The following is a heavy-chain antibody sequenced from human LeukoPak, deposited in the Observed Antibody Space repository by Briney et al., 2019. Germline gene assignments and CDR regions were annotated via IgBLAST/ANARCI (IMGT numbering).Heavy chain of an antibody. CDR3: GGEPYWAFDS. D-gene: IGHD2-8*02. J-gene: IGHJ4*02. V-gene: IGHV3-21*05. Sequence: AGGSLRLSCEASGFIFSSFSMNWVRQAPGKGLEWIAYIRGRSTDISYADSAKGRFTISRDDAKSSLFLQMGSLRTEDTAVYYCGGEPYWAFDSWGQGTLVTVSS. CDR2: IRGRSTDI. CDR1: GFIFSSFS.